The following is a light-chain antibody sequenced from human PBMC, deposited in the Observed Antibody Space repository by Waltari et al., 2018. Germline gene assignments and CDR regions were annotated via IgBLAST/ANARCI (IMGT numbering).Light chain of an antibody. V-gene: IGLV2-23*02. CDR3: CSYVGLGTYV. Sequence: QSGLAQPASASGSPGQSITITCTGTSSDVVNYNLVSWYQQRPGKAPRLLIYEVTKRAPGTSDRFSASKSSNTASLSISGLQAQEDEADYYCCSYVGLGTYVFGTGTKVTV. CDR2: EVT. J-gene: IGLJ1*01. CDR1: SSDVVNYNL.